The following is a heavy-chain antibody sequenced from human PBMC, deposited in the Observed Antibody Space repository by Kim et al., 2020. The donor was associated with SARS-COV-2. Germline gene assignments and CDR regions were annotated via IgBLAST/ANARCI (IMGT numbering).Heavy chain of an antibody. CDR3: ARVANIGWHFDL. V-gene: IGHV3-48*02. CDR1: GFTISTYK. CDR2: ITSSSTTI. Sequence: GGSLRLSCAVSGFTISTYKMNWVRQAPGKGLEWVSYITSSSTTIYYPDSVKGRFTISRDNAKNLLYLQMNSLRDEDTAEYYCARVANIGWHFDLWGRGTL. J-gene: IGHJ2*01.